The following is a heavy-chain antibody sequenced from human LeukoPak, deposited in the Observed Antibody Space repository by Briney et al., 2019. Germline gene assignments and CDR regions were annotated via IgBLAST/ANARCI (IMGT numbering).Heavy chain of an antibody. J-gene: IGHJ6*02. CDR3: AATFSGSYPYYYYYGMDV. CDR1: GFPFQNYY. CDR2: ISRDSGDT. D-gene: IGHD1-26*01. Sequence: PGGSLRLSCAASGFPFQNYYMSWIRQASGKGLEWVSYISRDSGDTNYADSVKGRFTISRDNAKNSLYLQMNSLRVEDTAVYYCAATFSGSYPYYYYYGMDVWGQGTTVTVSS. V-gene: IGHV3-11*06.